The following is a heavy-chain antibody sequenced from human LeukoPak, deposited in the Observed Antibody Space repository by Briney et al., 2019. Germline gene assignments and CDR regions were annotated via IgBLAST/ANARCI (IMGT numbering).Heavy chain of an antibody. J-gene: IGHJ5*02. D-gene: IGHD2-2*01. CDR2: IRSKANSYAT. CDR3: TRRGRSRVVPAAENWFDP. V-gene: IGHV3-73*01. Sequence: PGGSLRLSCAASGFTFSGSAMHWVRQASGKGLEWVGRIRSKANSYATAYAASVKGRFTISRDDSKNTAYLQMNSLKTEDTAVYYCTRRGRSRVVPAAENWFDPWGQGTLVTVSS. CDR1: GFTFSGSA.